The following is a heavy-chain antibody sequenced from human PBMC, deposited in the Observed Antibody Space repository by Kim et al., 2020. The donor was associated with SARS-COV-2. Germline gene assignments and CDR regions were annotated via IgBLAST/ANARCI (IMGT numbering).Heavy chain of an antibody. CDR1: GCSISSYY. V-gene: IGHV4-59*01. Sequence: SETLSLTCTVSGCSISSYYWSWIRQPPGKGLEWIGYIYYSGSTNYNASLKSRVTISVDTPKNQFALKLSSVTAADRAAYYCASLGGIAAAGDYYYYGMDVWGQGTTVTVSS. D-gene: IGHD6-13*01. CDR3: ASLGGIAAAGDYYYYGMDV. J-gene: IGHJ6*02. CDR2: IYYSGST.